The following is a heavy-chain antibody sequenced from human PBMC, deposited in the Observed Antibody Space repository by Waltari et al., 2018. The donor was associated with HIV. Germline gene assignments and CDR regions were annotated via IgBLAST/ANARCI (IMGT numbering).Heavy chain of an antibody. J-gene: IGHJ5*02. CDR2: YSPILGIA. D-gene: IGHD2-2*02. Sequence: QVHLVQSGAEVKKPGSSVAVSCKSSRGTFSRYAISWVRLVPGRGLEWMGRYSPILGIANYAQKFQGRVTITADKSTSTAYMELSSLRSEDTAVYYCARDIVVVPAAIRGWFDPWGQGTLVTVSA. CDR3: ARDIVVVPAAIRGWFDP. CDR1: RGTFSRYA. V-gene: IGHV1-69*04.